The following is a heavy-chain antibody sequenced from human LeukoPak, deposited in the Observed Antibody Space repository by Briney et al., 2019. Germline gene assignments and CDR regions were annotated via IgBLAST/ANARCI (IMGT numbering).Heavy chain of an antibody. V-gene: IGHV3-11*01. D-gene: IGHD2-2*01. CDR2: ISSSGSTI. Sequence: GGSLRLSCAASGFTFSDYYMSWIRQAPGKGLEWFSYISSSGSTIYYADSVKGRFTISRDNAKNSLYLQMNSLRAEDTAVYYCARDQRVVPAAPDDYWGQGTLVTVSS. CDR1: GFTFSDYY. J-gene: IGHJ4*02. CDR3: ARDQRVVPAAPDDY.